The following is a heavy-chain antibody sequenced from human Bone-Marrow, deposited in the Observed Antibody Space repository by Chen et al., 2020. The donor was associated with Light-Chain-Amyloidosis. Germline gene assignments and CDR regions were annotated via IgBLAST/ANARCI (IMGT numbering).Heavy chain of an antibody. J-gene: IGHJ4*02. V-gene: IGHV5-51*01. CDR3: ARRRDGYNFDY. CDR2: IYPDDSDA. D-gene: IGHD5-12*01. CDR1: GYTFPNYW. Sequence: KGSGYTFPNYWIGWVRQMPGKGLELMGVIYPDDSDARYSPSFEGQVTISADKSITTAYLQWRSLKASDTAMYYCARRRDGYNFDYWGQGTLVTVSS.